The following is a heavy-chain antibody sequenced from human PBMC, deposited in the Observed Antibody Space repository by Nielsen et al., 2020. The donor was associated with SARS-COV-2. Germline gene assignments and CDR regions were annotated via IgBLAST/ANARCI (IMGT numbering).Heavy chain of an antibody. V-gene: IGHV3-33*01. CDR2: IWYDGSNK. J-gene: IGHJ6*02. D-gene: IGHD5-18*01. CDR1: GFTFSSYG. Sequence: GESLKISCAASGFTFSSYGMHWVRQAPGKGLEWVAVIWYDGSNKYYADSVKGRFTISRDNSKSTLYLQMNSLRAEDTAVYYCARMRRGYSYGYGHYYYYGMDAWGQGTTVTVSS. CDR3: ARMRRGYSYGYGHYYYYGMDA.